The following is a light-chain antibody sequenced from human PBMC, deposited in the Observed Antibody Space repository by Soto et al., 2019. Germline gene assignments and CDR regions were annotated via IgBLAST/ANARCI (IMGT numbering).Light chain of an antibody. CDR1: SSDVGGYNY. V-gene: IGLV2-14*01. Sequence: QSALTQPASVSGSPGQSITISCTGTSSDVGGYNYVSWYQQHPGKAPKLMIYEVSNRPSGVSNRFSGSKSGNTASLTISGLQAEDEADYYCSSYTSFSTGVFGGGTMLTVL. J-gene: IGLJ2*01. CDR3: SSYTSFSTGV. CDR2: EVS.